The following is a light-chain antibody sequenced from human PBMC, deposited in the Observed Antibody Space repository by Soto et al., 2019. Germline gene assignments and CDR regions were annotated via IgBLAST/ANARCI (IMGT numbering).Light chain of an antibody. J-gene: IGLJ2*01. CDR1: SSNIGSHT. V-gene: IGLV1-44*01. Sequence: QSVLTQPPSASGTPGQTIAISCSGGSSNIGSHTVNWYQQLPGTAPRLLIYSNTQRPSGVPDRFSGSKSGTSASLAISGLQSVYEGDYYCAAWDDSLKGVVFGGGTKVTVL. CDR2: SNT. CDR3: AAWDDSLKGVV.